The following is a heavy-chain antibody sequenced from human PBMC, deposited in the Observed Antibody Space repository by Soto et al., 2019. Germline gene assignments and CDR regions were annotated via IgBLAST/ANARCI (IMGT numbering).Heavy chain of an antibody. CDR2: ISYDGSNK. CDR1: GFTYSSYA. Sequence: QVQLVESGGGVFQPGRSLRLSCAASGFTYSSYAMHWVRQAPGKGLEWVAVISYDGSNKYYADSVKGRFTISRDNSKNTLYLQMNSLRAEDTAVYYCARVSVPVLLWFGDPYYFDYWGQGTLVSVSS. CDR3: ARVSVPVLLWFGDPYYFDY. V-gene: IGHV3-30-3*01. J-gene: IGHJ4*02. D-gene: IGHD3-10*01.